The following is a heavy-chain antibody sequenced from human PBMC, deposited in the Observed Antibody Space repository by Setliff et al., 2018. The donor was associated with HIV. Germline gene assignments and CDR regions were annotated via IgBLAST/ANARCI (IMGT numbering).Heavy chain of an antibody. CDR2: IDPDKGDT. CDR1: GYTFTDSW. D-gene: IGHD2-15*01. V-gene: IGHV1-2*02. J-gene: IGHJ4*02. CDR3: ERVAHRLSGGIDY. Sequence: GASVKVSCKISGYTFTDSWIHWVRQAPGQGLESMGWIDPDKGDTGYAHNFQGRVIMARDTSTSTVYMELHWLTSDDTAVYYCERVAHRLSGGIDYRGQGTQVTVSS.